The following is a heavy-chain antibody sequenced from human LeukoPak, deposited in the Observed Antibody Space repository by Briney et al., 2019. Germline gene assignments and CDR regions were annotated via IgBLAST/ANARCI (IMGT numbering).Heavy chain of an antibody. V-gene: IGHV1-69*13. Sequence: ASVKVSCTASGGTFSSYAISWVRQAPGQGLEWMGGIIPIFGTANYAQKFQGRVTITADGSTSTAYMELSSLRSEDTAVYYCARAHSTNDAFDIWGQGTMVTVSS. J-gene: IGHJ3*02. CDR1: GGTFSSYA. CDR2: IIPIFGTA. CDR3: ARAHSTNDAFDI.